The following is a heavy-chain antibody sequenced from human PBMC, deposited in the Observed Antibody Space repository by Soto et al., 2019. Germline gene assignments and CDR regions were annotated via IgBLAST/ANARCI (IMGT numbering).Heavy chain of an antibody. V-gene: IGHV4-59*11. CDR2: IYYSGST. CDR1: GGSISNHY. J-gene: IGHJ6*02. Sequence: PSETLSLTCTVSGGSISNHYWSWSRQPPWKGLEWIGYIYYSGSTNYNPSLKSRVTISVDTSKNQFFLKLSSVTAADTAVYYCARDRGGYSYPHYHYRKEVWGQGSTVTVSS. D-gene: IGHD5-18*01. CDR3: ARDRGGYSYPHYHYRKEV.